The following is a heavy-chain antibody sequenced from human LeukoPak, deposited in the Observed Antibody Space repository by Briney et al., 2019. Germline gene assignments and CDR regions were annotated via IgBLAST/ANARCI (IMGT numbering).Heavy chain of an antibody. D-gene: IGHD3-10*01. CDR3: ASSQESQRKFRGVFTPTFDF. Sequence: HRASVKVSCKASGYTFTSYGISWVRQAPGQGLEWMGWISAYNGNTNYAQKLQGRVTLTTDTSTSTAYMELRSLRSDDTAVYYCASSQESQRKFRGVFTPTFDFWGQGTLVTVSS. CDR2: ISAYNGNT. V-gene: IGHV1-18*01. CDR1: GYTFTSYG. J-gene: IGHJ4*02.